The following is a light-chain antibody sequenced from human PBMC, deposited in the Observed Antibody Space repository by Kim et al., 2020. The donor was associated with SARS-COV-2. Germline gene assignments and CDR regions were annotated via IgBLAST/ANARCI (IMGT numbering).Light chain of an antibody. CDR3: AVWDDSIDDWV. CDR2: SDG. J-gene: IGLJ3*02. Sequence: GGHTIGSKTVHAYQQAPGPAPLLLIDSDGGRPSGFPDRFSCSNSGNPASLTISSVQSGDEADYYCAVWDDSIDDWVFGGGTQLTVL. CDR1: TIGSKT. V-gene: IGLV3-21*04.